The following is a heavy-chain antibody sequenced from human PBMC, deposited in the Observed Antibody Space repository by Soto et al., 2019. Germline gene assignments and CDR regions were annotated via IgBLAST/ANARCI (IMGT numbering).Heavy chain of an antibody. Sequence: GSLRLSCAASGFTFSGYGMHWVRQAPGKGLEWVAYISCHGGSIYYADSVKGRFTISRDNAKNSLYLQMNSLRAEDTAVYYCARAVTDYSNSNWFDRWGQGNQVTVSS. J-gene: IGHJ5*02. CDR2: ISCHGGSI. V-gene: IGHV3-48*04. CDR1: GFTFSGYG. CDR3: ARAVTDYSNSNWFDR. D-gene: IGHD4-4*01.